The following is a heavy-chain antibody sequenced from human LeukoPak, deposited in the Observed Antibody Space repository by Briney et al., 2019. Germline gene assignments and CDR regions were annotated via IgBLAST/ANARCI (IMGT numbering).Heavy chain of an antibody. CDR1: GGSISSYY. D-gene: IGHD5-12*01. CDR3: ARVRYSRDAFDI. V-gene: IGHV4-30-4*08. J-gene: IGHJ3*02. Sequence: SETLSLTCTVSGGSISSYYWSWIRQPPGKGLEWIGYIYYSGSTYYNPSLKSRVTISVDTSKNQFSLKLSSVTAADTAVYYCARVRYSRDAFDIWGQGTMVTVSS. CDR2: IYYSGST.